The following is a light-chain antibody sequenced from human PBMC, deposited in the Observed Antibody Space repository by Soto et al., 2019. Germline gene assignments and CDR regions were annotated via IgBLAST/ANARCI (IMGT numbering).Light chain of an antibody. CDR1: QSVRFF. J-gene: IGKJ4*01. CDR2: DAS. V-gene: IGKV3-11*01. CDR3: QHYNNWLGA. Sequence: EIVLTQSPATLSLSPGERPTLSCRASQSVRFFLAWYQQKPGQAPRLLIYDASSRATGIPARFSGSGSGTDFTLTISSLEPEDFAVYYCQHYNNWLGAFGGGTKVDIK.